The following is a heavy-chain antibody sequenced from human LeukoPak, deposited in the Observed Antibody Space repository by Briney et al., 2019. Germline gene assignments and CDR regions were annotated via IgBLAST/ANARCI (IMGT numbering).Heavy chain of an antibody. CDR3: SRDATGDH. CDR2: SRNRAKSYTT. J-gene: IGHJ1*01. CDR1: GFTFSDHY. D-gene: IGHD2-21*02. V-gene: IGHV3-72*01. Sequence: GGSLPLSCAVSGFTFSDHYMDWVRQAPGKGLEWVGRSRNRAKSYTTDYAASVKGRFTISREDSKSTLYLQMNSLETEDTAVYYCSRDATGDHWGGGTVVSVSS.